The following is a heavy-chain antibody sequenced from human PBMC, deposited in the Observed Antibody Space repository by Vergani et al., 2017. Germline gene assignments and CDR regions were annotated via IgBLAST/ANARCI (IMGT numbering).Heavy chain of an antibody. CDR2: IIPIFGTA. Sequence: QVQLVQSGAEVKKPGSSVKVSCKASGGTFSSYAISWVRQAPGQGLEWMGGIIPIFGTANYAQKFQGRVTITADKSTSTAYMELSSLRSEDTAVYYCASGITIFGVVKYYFDYWGQGTLVTVSS. CDR3: ASGITIFGVVKYYFDY. D-gene: IGHD3-3*01. CDR1: GGTFSSYA. J-gene: IGHJ4*02. V-gene: IGHV1-69*06.